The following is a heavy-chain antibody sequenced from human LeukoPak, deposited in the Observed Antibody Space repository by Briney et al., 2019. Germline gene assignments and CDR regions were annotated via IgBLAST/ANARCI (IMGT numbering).Heavy chain of an antibody. J-gene: IGHJ3*02. CDR1: GFTFSSYA. V-gene: IGHV3-23*01. Sequence: PGGSLRLSCAASGFTFSSYAMSWVRQAPGKGLEWVSVISGSGDSTYYADSVKGRFTISRDISKNTLYLQMKSLRAGDTAVYYCAKDKTYDDFWSGHDAFDIWGQGTMVTVSS. CDR3: AKDKTYDDFWSGHDAFDI. D-gene: IGHD3-3*01. CDR2: ISGSGDST.